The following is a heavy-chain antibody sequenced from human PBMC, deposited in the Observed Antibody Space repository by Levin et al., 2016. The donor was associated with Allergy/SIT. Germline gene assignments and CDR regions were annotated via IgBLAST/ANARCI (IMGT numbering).Heavy chain of an antibody. CDR1: GGSSSSDF. Sequence: SETLSLTCAVYGGSSSSDFWSWIRQTPDKGLEWIAEINHNGGITTNPSLNSRVTVSVDTSKMQFSLKLTSVTAADTAMYYCARGKRGNWNDHSWWFDPWGQGILVTVSS. CDR2: INHNGGI. V-gene: IGHV4-34*01. D-gene: IGHD1-1*01. CDR3: ARGKRGNWNDHSWWFDP. J-gene: IGHJ5*02.